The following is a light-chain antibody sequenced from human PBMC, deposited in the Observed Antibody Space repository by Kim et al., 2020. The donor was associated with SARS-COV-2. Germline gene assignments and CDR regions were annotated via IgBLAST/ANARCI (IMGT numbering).Light chain of an antibody. Sequence: IVMTQSPATLSVSPGERATLSCRASQSLTTNLAWYQHKSGQGPRLLIYGASTRASGIPARFSGSGSGTQFNFTISSLQSEDFAVYFCQQYKDWPRTFGGGTKVDIK. V-gene: IGKV3-15*01. J-gene: IGKJ4*01. CDR3: QQYKDWPRT. CDR2: GAS. CDR1: QSLTTN.